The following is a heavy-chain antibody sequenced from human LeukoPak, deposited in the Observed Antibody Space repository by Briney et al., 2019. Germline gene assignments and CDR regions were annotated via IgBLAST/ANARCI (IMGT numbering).Heavy chain of an antibody. CDR3: ARLGYSSSSGGFDY. Sequence: SETLSLTCAVYGGSFSGYYWSWIRQHPGKGLEWIGEINHSGSTNYNPSLKSRVTISVDTSKNQFSLKLSSVTAADTAVYYCARLGYSSSSGGFDYWGQGTLVTVSS. CDR2: INHSGST. J-gene: IGHJ4*02. V-gene: IGHV4-34*01. CDR1: GGSFSGYY. D-gene: IGHD6-6*01.